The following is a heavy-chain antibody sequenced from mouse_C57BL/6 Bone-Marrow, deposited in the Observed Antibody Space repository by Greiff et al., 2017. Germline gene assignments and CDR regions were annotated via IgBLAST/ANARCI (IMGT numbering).Heavy chain of an antibody. CDR1: GYTFTSYW. V-gene: IGHV1-64*01. CDR2: IHPNSGST. CDR3: ARWTLYYYGSSWYFDV. Sequence: VQLQQPGAELVKPGASVKLSCKASGYTFTSYWMHWVKQRPGQGLEWIGMIHPNSGSTNYNEKFKSKATLTVAKSSSTAYMQLSSLTSEDSAVYYCARWTLYYYGSSWYFDVWGTGTTVTVSS. J-gene: IGHJ1*03. D-gene: IGHD1-1*01.